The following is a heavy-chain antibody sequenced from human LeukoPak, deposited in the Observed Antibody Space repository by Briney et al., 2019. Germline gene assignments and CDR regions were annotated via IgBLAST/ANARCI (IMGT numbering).Heavy chain of an antibody. CDR1: GFTFSSYS. Sequence: GGSLRLSCAASGFTFSSYSMNWVRQAPGKGLEWVSYISSSSSTIYYADSVKGRFTISRDNAKNSLYLQMNSLRAEDTAVYYCARDQLEAIFGVVINTDAFDIWGQGTMVTVSS. V-gene: IGHV3-48*01. CDR3: ARDQLEAIFGVVINTDAFDI. D-gene: IGHD3-3*01. J-gene: IGHJ3*02. CDR2: ISSSSSTI.